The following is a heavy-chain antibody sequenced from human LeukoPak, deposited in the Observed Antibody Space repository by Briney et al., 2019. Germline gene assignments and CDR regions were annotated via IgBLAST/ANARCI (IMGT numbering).Heavy chain of an antibody. CDR2: ISAYNGNT. Sequence: ASVKVSCKASGYTFTNYGISWVRQAPGQGLEWMGWISAYNGNTNYAQKFQGRITMTTDTSTSTAYMELRSLRSDDTAVYYCARDLKMGYSSGRYSWGTGSSNDHWGQGTLVTVSS. D-gene: IGHD6-19*01. CDR1: GYTFTNYG. V-gene: IGHV1-18*01. J-gene: IGHJ4*02. CDR3: ARDLKMGYSSGRYSWGTGSSNDH.